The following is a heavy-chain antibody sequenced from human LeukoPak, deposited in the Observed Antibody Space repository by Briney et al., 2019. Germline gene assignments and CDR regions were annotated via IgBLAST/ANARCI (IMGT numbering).Heavy chain of an antibody. CDR1: GLTFNTYA. V-gene: IGHV3-23*01. Sequence: GGSLRLSCVASGLTFNTYAMNWVRQAPGKGLEWVSVISGGSGSTYYADSVKGRFIISRDNSKNTLYLQMNSLKTEDTAVYHCTVQVVPSDNWFDSWGQGTLVTVSS. J-gene: IGHJ5*01. D-gene: IGHD2-2*01. CDR2: ISGGSGST. CDR3: TVQVVPSDNWFDS.